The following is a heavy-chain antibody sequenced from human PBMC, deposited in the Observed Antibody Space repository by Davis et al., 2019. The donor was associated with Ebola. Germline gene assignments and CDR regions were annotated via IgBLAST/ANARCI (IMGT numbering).Heavy chain of an antibody. J-gene: IGHJ6*02. V-gene: IGHV3-48*03. CDR2: ISSSGSTI. CDR1: GFTFSSYE. Sequence: GGSLRLSCAASGFTFSSYEMNWVRQAPGKGLEWVSYISSSGSTIYYADSVKGRFTISRDNAKNSLYLQMNSLRAEDTAVYYCARDYIVVVPAYYYYYGMDVWGQGTTVTVSS. CDR3: ARDYIVVVPAYYYYYGMDV. D-gene: IGHD2-2*01.